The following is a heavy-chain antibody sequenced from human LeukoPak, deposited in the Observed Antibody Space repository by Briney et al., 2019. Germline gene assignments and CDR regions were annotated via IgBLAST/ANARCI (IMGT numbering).Heavy chain of an antibody. Sequence: GSLRLSCAASGFTFSSYAMSWVRQAPGKGLEWVSAISGSGGSTYYADSVKGRFTISRDNSKNTLYLQMNSLRAEDTAVYYCARDHIVVVPAAIGGVFDYWSQGTLVTVSS. J-gene: IGHJ4*02. CDR1: GFTFSSYA. CDR2: ISGSGGST. CDR3: ARDHIVVVPAAIGGVFDY. D-gene: IGHD2-2*01. V-gene: IGHV3-23*01.